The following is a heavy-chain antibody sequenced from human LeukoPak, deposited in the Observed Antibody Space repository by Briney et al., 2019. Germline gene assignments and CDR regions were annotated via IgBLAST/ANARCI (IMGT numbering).Heavy chain of an antibody. CDR3: AKRYSGTPGLYNFDY. Sequence: HPGRSLRLSCAASGFTFDDYAMHWVRQAPGKGLEGVSSITGSAANTYYADSVKGRFTISRDNSKNTLYLQMNSLGAEDTAVYYCAKRYSGTPGLYNFDYWGQGTLVTVSS. D-gene: IGHD1-26*01. V-gene: IGHV3-23*01. J-gene: IGHJ4*02. CDR2: ITGSAANT. CDR1: GFTFDDYA.